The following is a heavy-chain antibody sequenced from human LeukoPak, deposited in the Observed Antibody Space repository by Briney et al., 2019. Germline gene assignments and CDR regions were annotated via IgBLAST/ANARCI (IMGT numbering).Heavy chain of an antibody. CDR1: GGSISSSSYY. J-gene: IGHJ4*02. V-gene: IGHV4-39*07. CDR2: IYYSGST. CDR3: ARGRGIAAAGLDY. D-gene: IGHD6-13*01. Sequence: SETLSLTCTVSGGSISSSSYYWGWIRQPSGKGLEWIGSIYYSGSTYYNPSLKSRVTISVDTSKNQFSLKLSSVTAADTAVYYCARGRGIAAAGLDYWGQGTLVTVSS.